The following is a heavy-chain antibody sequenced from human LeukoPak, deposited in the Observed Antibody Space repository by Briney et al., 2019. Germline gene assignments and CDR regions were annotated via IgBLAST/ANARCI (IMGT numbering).Heavy chain of an antibody. CDR2: ISGSGGST. D-gene: IGHD6-6*01. Sequence: GGSLRLACAASGFTFSSYAMSWVRQAPGKGLEWVSAISGSGGSTYYADSVKGRFTISRDNSKNTLYLQMNSLRVEDTAVYYCAKVIGGSSAYDALDIWGQGTMVTVSS. CDR3: AKVIGGSSAYDALDI. CDR1: GFTFSSYA. V-gene: IGHV3-23*01. J-gene: IGHJ3*02.